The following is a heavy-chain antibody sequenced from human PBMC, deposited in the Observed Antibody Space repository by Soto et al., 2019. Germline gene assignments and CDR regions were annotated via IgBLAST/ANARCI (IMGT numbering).Heavy chain of an antibody. CDR2: ISYSGDT. D-gene: IGHD5-12*01. CDR3: ARRRDGYTGVWFDP. CDR1: GAPISFFY. J-gene: IGHJ5*02. Sequence: KPSETLSLTFTVSGAPISFFYWSWIRHPPGKGLEWIGHISYSGDTNYNPSLKSRVTISINRTENQFSLKLNSVTAADTAVYYCARRRDGYTGVWFDPWGQGTLVTVSS. V-gene: IGHV4-59*01.